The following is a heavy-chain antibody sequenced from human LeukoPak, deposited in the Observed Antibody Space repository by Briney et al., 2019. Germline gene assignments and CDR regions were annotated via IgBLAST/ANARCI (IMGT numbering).Heavy chain of an antibody. CDR1: GFSFSSYG. Sequence: PAGSLRLSCAASGFSFSSYGMHWVRQAPGKVLEWVASLWYDGTNKYYADSVKGRSTISRDNSKNTLYLQMNSLRAEDTAVYYCARARNNYDSSGYSALDYWGQGTLVTVSS. D-gene: IGHD3-22*01. J-gene: IGHJ4*02. CDR2: LWYDGTNK. CDR3: ARARNNYDSSGYSALDY. V-gene: IGHV3-33*01.